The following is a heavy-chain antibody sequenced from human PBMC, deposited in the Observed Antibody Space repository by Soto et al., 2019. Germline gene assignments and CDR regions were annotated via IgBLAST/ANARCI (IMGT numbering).Heavy chain of an antibody. CDR1: GYTFTSYD. CDR3: ARATSYCSGGSCYSVGSVYYYYYYMDV. D-gene: IGHD2-15*01. V-gene: IGHV1-8*01. J-gene: IGHJ6*03. CDR2: MNPNSGNT. Sequence: ASVKVSCKASGYTFTSYDINWVRQATGQGLERMGWMNPNSGNTSYAQKFQGRVTMTTNTSTSTAYMELRSLRSDDTAVYYCARATSYCSGGSCYSVGSVYYYYYYMDVWGKGTTVTVSS.